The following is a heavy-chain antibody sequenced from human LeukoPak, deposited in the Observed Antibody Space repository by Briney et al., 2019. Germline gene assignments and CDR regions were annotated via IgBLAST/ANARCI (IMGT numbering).Heavy chain of an antibody. CDR1: GGTFSSYA. V-gene: IGHV1-69*13. J-gene: IGHJ6*02. CDR2: IIPIFGTA. CDR3: ARDPTYCSSTSCYDYSYYYGMDV. Sequence: SVKVSCKASGGTFSSYAISWVRQAPGQGLERMGGIIPIFGTANYAQKFQGRVTITADESTSTAYMELSSLRSEDTAVYYCARDPTYCSSTSCYDYSYYYGMDVWGQGTTVTVSS. D-gene: IGHD2-2*01.